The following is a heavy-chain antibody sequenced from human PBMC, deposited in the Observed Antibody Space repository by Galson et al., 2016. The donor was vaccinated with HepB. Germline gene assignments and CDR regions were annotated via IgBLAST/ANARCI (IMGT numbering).Heavy chain of an antibody. CDR2: IYPGDSDT. J-gene: IGHJ4*02. D-gene: IGHD6-19*01. V-gene: IGHV5-51*01. CDR3: AAYIGLDGNTINY. CDR1: GYSFTNFW. Sequence: QSGAEVKKAGESLKISCKASGYSFTNFWIGWVRQMSGKDLDWMGIIYPGDSDTTYSPSFQGQVTISADKSIRTAYLQWSSLKASDTAMYYCAAYIGLDGNTINYWGQGTLVTVSS.